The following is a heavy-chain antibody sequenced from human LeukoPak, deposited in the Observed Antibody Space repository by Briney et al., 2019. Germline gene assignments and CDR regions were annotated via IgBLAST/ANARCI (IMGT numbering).Heavy chain of an antibody. V-gene: IGHV3-23*01. CDR1: GFTFSSYA. CDR2: ISGSGGST. J-gene: IGHJ4*02. CDR3: AKDRYDFWSGYYRGYYFDY. D-gene: IGHD3-3*01. Sequence: PGGSLRLSCAASGFTFSSYAMSWVRQAPGKGLEWVSAISGSGGSTYYADSVKGRFTISRDNSKNTLYPQMNSLRAEDTAVYYCAKDRYDFWSGYYRGYYFDYWGQGTLVTVSS.